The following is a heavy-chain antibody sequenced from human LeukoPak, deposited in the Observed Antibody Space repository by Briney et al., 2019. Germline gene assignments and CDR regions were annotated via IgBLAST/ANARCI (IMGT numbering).Heavy chain of an antibody. CDR3: AKERAYCGRGCYYLLGY. Sequence: GRSLRLSCAASGFTFRSYGMHWVRQAPGKGLEWVAGISYDGSNEYYADFVKGRFTISRDNSKNTLYLQMNSLRAEDTALYYCAKERAYCGRGCYYLLGYWGQGTLVTVSS. D-gene: IGHD2-21*02. CDR1: GFTFRSYG. CDR2: ISYDGSNE. J-gene: IGHJ4*02. V-gene: IGHV3-30*18.